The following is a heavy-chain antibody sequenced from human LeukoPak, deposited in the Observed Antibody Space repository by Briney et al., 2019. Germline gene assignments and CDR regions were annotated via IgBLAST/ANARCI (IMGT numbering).Heavy chain of an antibody. CDR2: IKQDGSEK. Sequence: PGGSLRLSCAASGFTFSSYRMSWVRQAPGKGLEWVANIKQDGSEKYYVDSVKGRFTISRDNAKNSLYLQMNSLRAEDTAVYYCARDKSHYDILTGYYNVHAFDIWGQGTMVTVSS. J-gene: IGHJ3*02. V-gene: IGHV3-7*01. CDR1: GFTFSSYR. CDR3: ARDKSHYDILTGYYNVHAFDI. D-gene: IGHD3-9*01.